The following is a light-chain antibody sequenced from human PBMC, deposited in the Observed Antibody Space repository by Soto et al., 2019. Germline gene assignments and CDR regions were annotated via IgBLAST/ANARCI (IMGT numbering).Light chain of an antibody. CDR2: GTS. CDR1: QTVNGNY. V-gene: IGKV3-20*01. CDR3: QQCGTLPGT. J-gene: IGKJ1*01. Sequence: ETLLTHSPVALSLSPGDRATLSCRASQTVNGNYLGWYQQKPGQAPRLLIYGTSSRATGIPDRFSGSGSGTDFTLTISRVEPEDFAVYYCQQCGTLPGTFGQGTKVDIK.